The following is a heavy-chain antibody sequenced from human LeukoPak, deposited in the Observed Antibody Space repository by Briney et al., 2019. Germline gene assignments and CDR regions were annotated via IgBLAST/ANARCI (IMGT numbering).Heavy chain of an antibody. Sequence: ASVKVSCKASGYTFTSYDINWVRQATGQGLEWMGWMNPNSGNTGYAQKFQGRVTITRNTSISTAYMELSSLRSEDTAVYYCARSSIAARQAMWRFDYWGQGTLVTVSS. D-gene: IGHD6-6*01. J-gene: IGHJ4*02. CDR2: MNPNSGNT. CDR3: ARSSIAARQAMWRFDY. V-gene: IGHV1-8*03. CDR1: GYTFTSYD.